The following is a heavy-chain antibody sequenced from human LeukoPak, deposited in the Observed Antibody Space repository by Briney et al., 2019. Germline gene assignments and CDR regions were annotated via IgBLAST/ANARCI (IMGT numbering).Heavy chain of an antibody. CDR3: ARQGTVVTPEWFDP. Sequence: SETLSLTCTVSGGSISSYYWSWIRQPPGKGLEWIGYIYYSGSTNYNPSLKSRVTISVDTSKNQFSLKLSSVTAADTAVYYCARQGTVVTPEWFDPWGQGTLVTVSS. CDR2: IYYSGST. D-gene: IGHD4-23*01. J-gene: IGHJ5*02. CDR1: GGSISSYY. V-gene: IGHV4-59*08.